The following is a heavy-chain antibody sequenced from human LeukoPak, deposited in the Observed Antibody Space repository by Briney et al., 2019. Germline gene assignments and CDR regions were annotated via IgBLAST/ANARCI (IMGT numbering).Heavy chain of an antibody. CDR3: ARDVGYYDFWSGHLPLYTTSGMDV. CDR1: GFTVSSNY. J-gene: IGHJ6*02. Sequence: GGSLRLSCAASGFTVSSNYMSWVRQAPGKGLEWVSVIYSGGSTYYADSVKGRFTISRDNSKNTLYLQMNSLRAEDTAVYYCARDVGYYDFWSGHLPLYTTSGMDVWGQGTTVTVSS. CDR2: IYSGGST. V-gene: IGHV3-53*01. D-gene: IGHD3-3*01.